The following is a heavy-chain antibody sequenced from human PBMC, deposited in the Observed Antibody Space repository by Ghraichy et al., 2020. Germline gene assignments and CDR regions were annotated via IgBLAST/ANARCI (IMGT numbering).Heavy chain of an antibody. D-gene: IGHD6-13*01. Sequence: GGSLRLSCAASGFTFSTYSMHWVRQAPGKGLEWVAVISHDGSSKYYAASVKGRFTISRDNSKNTRYLQMNSLRGEDTAVYYCARDIKSSSWSYYDYAMDVWGQGTTVTVSS. J-gene: IGHJ6*02. V-gene: IGHV3-30-3*01. CDR2: ISHDGSSK. CDR1: GFTFSTYS. CDR3: ARDIKSSSWSYYDYAMDV.